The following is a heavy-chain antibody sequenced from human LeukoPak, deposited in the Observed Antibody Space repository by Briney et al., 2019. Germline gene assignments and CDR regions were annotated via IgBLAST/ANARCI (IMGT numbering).Heavy chain of an antibody. CDR2: IRYDGSNK. Sequence: PGGSLRLSCAASGFTFSRYGMHWVRQAPGKGLEWVAFIRYDGSNKYYADSVKGRFTISRDNSKNTLYLQMNSLRAEDTAVYYCATELQTIVGASRLFDYWGQGTLVTVSS. D-gene: IGHD1-26*01. J-gene: IGHJ4*02. CDR1: GFTFSRYG. V-gene: IGHV3-30*02. CDR3: ATELQTIVGASRLFDY.